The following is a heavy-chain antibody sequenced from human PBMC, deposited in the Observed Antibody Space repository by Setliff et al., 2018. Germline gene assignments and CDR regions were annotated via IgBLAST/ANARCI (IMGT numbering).Heavy chain of an antibody. CDR1: GFTFSSYE. CDR3: ARLYRPESRYYFFDY. J-gene: IGHJ4*02. CDR2: VSGSGSSI. D-gene: IGHD3-3*01. V-gene: IGHV3-48*03. Sequence: GGSLRLSCAASGFTFSSYEMNWVRQAPGKGLEWVSYVSGSGSSIFYADSVKGRFTISRDNAKNSLYLQMNSLRAEDTAVYYCARLYRPESRYYFFDYWGQGTLVTVSS.